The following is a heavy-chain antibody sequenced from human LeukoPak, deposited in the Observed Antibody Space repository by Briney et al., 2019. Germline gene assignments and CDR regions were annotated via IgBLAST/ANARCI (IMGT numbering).Heavy chain of an antibody. D-gene: IGHD6-13*01. CDR1: GFTLSSYS. V-gene: IGHV3-21*01. CDR2: ISISSSYI. CDR3: ARERGAAAGEYYYYGMDV. J-gene: IGHJ6*02. Sequence: PGGSLILSCAASGFTLSSYSTNCVRQAPGKGLEWVSSISISSSYIYYANSVEGLFTISRGNAKTSLYLQMNSLRAEDTAVYYCARERGAAAGEYYYYGMDVWGQGTTVTVSS.